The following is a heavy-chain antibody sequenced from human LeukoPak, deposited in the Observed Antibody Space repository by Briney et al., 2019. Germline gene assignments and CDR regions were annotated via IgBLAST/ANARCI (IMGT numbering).Heavy chain of an antibody. D-gene: IGHD2-8*01. CDR3: AREDVVLVDAVRYYYYGMDV. CDR2: INPSGGST. J-gene: IGHJ6*02. CDR1: GYNFISYY. V-gene: IGHV1-46*01. Sequence: ASVKVTCKASGYNFISYYMHWVRQAPGQGLEWMGIINPSGGSTSYAQKFQDRVTMTRDTSSSTVYMELSSLKSEDTAVYYCAREDVVLVDAVRYYYYGMDVWGQGTTVTVSS.